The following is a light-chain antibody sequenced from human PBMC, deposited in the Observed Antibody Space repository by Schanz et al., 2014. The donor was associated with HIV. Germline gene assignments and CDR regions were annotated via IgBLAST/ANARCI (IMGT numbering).Light chain of an antibody. V-gene: IGLV1-47*01. Sequence: QSVLTQPPSASGTPGQRVTISCSGSSSNIGSNYVYWYQQLPGTAPKLLIYRNNQRPSGVPDRFSGSKSGITASLTISGLQAEDEADYYCSSYTSTSTRVFGGGTKLTVL. CDR3: SSYTSTSTRV. CDR1: SSNIGSNY. CDR2: RNN. J-gene: IGLJ3*02.